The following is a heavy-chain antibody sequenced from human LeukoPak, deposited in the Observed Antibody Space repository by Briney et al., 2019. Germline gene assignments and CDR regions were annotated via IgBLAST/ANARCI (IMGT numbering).Heavy chain of an antibody. CDR3: VRDGVGSTPFDF. Sequence: GGSLRLSCAASGFTFSSYWMHWVRQAPGKGLVWVSRINTDGSSTTYADSVKGRFTISRDNAKNTLFLQMNSLRDDDTAVYYCVRDGVGSTPFDFWGQGTLVTVSS. D-gene: IGHD3-3*01. V-gene: IGHV3-74*01. CDR1: GFTFSSYW. CDR2: INTDGSST. J-gene: IGHJ4*02.